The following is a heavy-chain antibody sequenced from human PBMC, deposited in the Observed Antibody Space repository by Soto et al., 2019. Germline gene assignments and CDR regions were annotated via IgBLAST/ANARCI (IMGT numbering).Heavy chain of an antibody. Sequence: QVQLVQSGAEVKKPGASVKVSCKASGYTFTSYYMHWVRQAPGQGLEWMGIINPSGGSTSYAQKVQGRVTMTRDTSTSTVYMELSSLRSEDTAVDYCAREGETYGMDVWGQGTTVTVSS. CDR1: GYTFTSYY. V-gene: IGHV1-46*01. CDR2: INPSGGST. J-gene: IGHJ6*02. D-gene: IGHD3-16*01. CDR3: AREGETYGMDV.